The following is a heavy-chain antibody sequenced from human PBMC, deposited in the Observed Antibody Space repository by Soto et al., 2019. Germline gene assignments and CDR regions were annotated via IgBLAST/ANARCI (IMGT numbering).Heavy chain of an antibody. Sequence: QVQLQESGPGLVKPSETLSLTCTVSGGSISSYYWSWIRQPPGKGLEWIGYIYYSGSTNYNPSLKSRVTISVDTPKNQFSLTLGSVTAADTAVYHCPRRYRSCCDSLGQGPLVTVSS. D-gene: IGHD2-2*01. CDR2: IYYSGST. CDR3: PRRYRSCCDS. J-gene: IGHJ4*02. CDR1: GGSISSYY. V-gene: IGHV4-59*08.